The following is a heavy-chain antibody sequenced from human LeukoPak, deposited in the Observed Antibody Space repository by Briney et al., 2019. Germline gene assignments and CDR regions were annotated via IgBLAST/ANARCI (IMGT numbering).Heavy chain of an antibody. J-gene: IGHJ4*02. D-gene: IGHD6-19*01. V-gene: IGHV3-21*04. Sequence: GGSLRLSCAASGFTFSSYSMNWVRQAPGKGLEWVSSISSSSSYIYYADSVKGRFTISRDNSKNTLYLQMNSLRAEDTAVYYCAKVGSGWYSGVAYWGQGTLVTVSS. CDR3: AKVGSGWYSGVAY. CDR1: GFTFSSYS. CDR2: ISSSSSYI.